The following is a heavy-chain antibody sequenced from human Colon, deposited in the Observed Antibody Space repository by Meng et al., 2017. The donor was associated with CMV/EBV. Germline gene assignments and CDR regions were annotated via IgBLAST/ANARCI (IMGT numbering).Heavy chain of an antibody. V-gene: IGHV3-30*04. CDR3: ARSTHGLMDY. Sequence: GGSLRLSCAASGFTFSSYAMHWVRQAPGKGLEWVAVISYDGSNKYYADSVKGRFTISRDNSKNTLYLQMNSLRAEDTAVYYCARSTHGLMDYWGQGTTVTVSS. CDR2: ISYDGSNK. CDR1: GFTFSSYA. J-gene: IGHJ6*02.